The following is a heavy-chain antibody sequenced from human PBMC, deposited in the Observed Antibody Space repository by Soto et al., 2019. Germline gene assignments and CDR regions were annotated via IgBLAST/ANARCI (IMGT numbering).Heavy chain of an antibody. J-gene: IGHJ4*02. CDR3: GKGGGGALFDY. Sequence: QVQLVESGGGVVQPGRSLRLSCAASGFTFSSYGMHWVRQAPGKGLEWVAVISYDGSNKYYADSVKGRFTISRDNSKNTLYLQMNSLRAEDTGVYYWGKGGGGALFDYWGQGTLVTVSS. CDR2: ISYDGSNK. V-gene: IGHV3-30*18. D-gene: IGHD3-16*01. CDR1: GFTFSSYG.